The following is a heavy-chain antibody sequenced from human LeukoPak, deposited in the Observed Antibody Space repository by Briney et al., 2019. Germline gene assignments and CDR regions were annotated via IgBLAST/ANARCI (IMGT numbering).Heavy chain of an antibody. CDR3: ARHWMAVAPYWYFDL. V-gene: IGHV4-59*08. D-gene: IGHD6-19*01. CDR1: RGSISTYY. Sequence: PSETLSLTCTVSRGSISTYYWSWIRQPPGKGLEWIGYIYYTGSTNYNPSLKSRVTISVDTSKNEFSLKLSSVIAADTAMYYCARHWMAVAPYWYFDLWGHGTLVTVS. J-gene: IGHJ2*01. CDR2: IYYTGST.